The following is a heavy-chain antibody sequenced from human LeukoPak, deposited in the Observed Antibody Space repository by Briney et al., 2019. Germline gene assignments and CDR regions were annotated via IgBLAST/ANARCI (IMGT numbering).Heavy chain of an antibody. CDR2: IKQDGSEK. Sequence: PGGSLRLSCAASGFTFSTYEMSWVRQAPGKGLEWVANIKQDGSEKYYVDSVKGRFTISRDNAKNSLYLQMNSLRAEDTAVYYCARDRGITMVRGLSDYFDYWGQGTLVTVSS. D-gene: IGHD3-10*01. CDR3: ARDRGITMVRGLSDYFDY. CDR1: GFTFSTYE. J-gene: IGHJ4*02. V-gene: IGHV3-7*04.